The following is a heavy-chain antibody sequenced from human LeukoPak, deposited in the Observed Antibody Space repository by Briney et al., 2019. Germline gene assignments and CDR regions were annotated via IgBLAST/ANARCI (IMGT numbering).Heavy chain of an antibody. V-gene: IGHV3-33*06. CDR2: IWYDGINK. Sequence: AGGSLRLSCAASGFTFSSYGMHWVRQAPGKGLEWVAVIWYDGINKYYADSVKGRFTISRDNSKNTVYLQMNSLRAEDTAVYFCAKDRSHLPDYWGQGTLVTVSS. CDR3: AKDRSHLPDY. CDR1: GFTFSSYG. D-gene: IGHD3-16*02. J-gene: IGHJ4*02.